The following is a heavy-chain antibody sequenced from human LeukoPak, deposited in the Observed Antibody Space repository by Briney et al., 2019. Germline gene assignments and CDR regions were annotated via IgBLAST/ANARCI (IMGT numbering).Heavy chain of an antibody. CDR2: IKTKSDGGTA. V-gene: IGHV3-15*01. CDR1: VFSFSNAW. D-gene: IGHD2-15*01. J-gene: IGHJ4*02. Sequence: GGSLRLSCAASVFSFSNAWMSWVRQAPGKGLEWVGRIKTKSDGGTADYAAPVKGRFTISRDDSKNTLYLQMNSLKTEDTAVYYCSTLPGYCSRGTCYFDYWGQGTLVTVSS. CDR3: STLPGYCSRGTCYFDY.